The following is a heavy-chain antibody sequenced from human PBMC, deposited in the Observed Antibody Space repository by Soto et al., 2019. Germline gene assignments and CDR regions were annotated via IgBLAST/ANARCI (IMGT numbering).Heavy chain of an antibody. J-gene: IGHJ4*02. CDR2: ISGSGVST. V-gene: IGHV3-23*01. CDR1: GFTFSSYA. CDR3: AKSPGMYYYDSSGYYHYDY. Sequence: EVQLLESGGGLAQPGGSLRLSCAASGFTFSSYAMSWVRQAPGKGLEWVSAISGSGVSTYYADSVKGRFTISRDNSXXXRXXQMNSLRAEDTAVYYCAKSPGMYYYDSSGYYHYDYWGQGTLVTVSS. D-gene: IGHD3-22*01.